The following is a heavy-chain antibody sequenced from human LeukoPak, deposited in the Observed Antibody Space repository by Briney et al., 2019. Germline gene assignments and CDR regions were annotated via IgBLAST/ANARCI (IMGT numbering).Heavy chain of an antibody. Sequence: PGGSLRLSCAASGFTFSSYSMNWVRQAPGKGLEWVSSISSSSSYIYYADSVKGRFTISRDNAKNSLYLQMNSLRAEDTAVYYCARLASGSSYYYYYMDVWGKGTTVTISS. J-gene: IGHJ6*03. CDR1: GFTFSSYS. CDR2: ISSSSSYI. V-gene: IGHV3-21*01. D-gene: IGHD3-10*01. CDR3: ARLASGSSYYYYYMDV.